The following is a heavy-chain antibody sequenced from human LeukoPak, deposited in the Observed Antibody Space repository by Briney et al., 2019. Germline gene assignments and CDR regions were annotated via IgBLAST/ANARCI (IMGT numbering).Heavy chain of an antibody. CDR3: ARSYAYGSGRYIPMNDLLADY. D-gene: IGHD3-10*01. V-gene: IGHV1-8*01. CDR1: GYTFTSYD. CDR2: MNPNSGNT. Sequence: GASVKVSCKASGYTFTSYDINWVRQATGQGLEWMGWMNPNSGNTGYAQKFQGRVTMTRNTSISTAYMELSSLRSEDTAVYYCARSYAYGSGRYIPMNDLLADYWGQGTLVTVSS. J-gene: IGHJ4*02.